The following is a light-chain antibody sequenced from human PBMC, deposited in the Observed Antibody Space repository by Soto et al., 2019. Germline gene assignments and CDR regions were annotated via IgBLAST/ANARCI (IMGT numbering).Light chain of an antibody. V-gene: IGLV2-8*01. CDR2: EVT. CDR1: SSDVGGYNF. Sequence: QSALTQPPSASGSPGQSVTISCTGTSSDVGGYNFVSWYQQHPGKAPKLIIFEVTKRPSGVPDRFSGSKSGNTASLTVSGLQAEDEADYYCSSYAGSDTGDVFGSGTKLTVL. J-gene: IGLJ1*01. CDR3: SSYAGSDTGDV.